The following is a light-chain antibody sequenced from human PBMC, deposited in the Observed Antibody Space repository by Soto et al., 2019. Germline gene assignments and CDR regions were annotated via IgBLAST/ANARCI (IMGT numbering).Light chain of an antibody. CDR2: EVS. Sequence: QSALTQPPSASGSPGQSVTISCTGTSSDVGGGYNYVSWYQHHPGKVPKLMIYEVSKRPSGVPDRFYGSKSGNTASLTVSGLQAEDEADYFCSSYAGNNNLIFGGGTTVTVL. CDR1: SSDVGGGYNY. J-gene: IGLJ2*01. CDR3: SSYAGNNNLI. V-gene: IGLV2-8*01.